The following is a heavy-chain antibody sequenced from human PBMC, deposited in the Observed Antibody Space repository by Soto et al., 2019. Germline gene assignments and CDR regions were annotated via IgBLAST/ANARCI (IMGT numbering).Heavy chain of an antibody. Sequence: QVQLQESGPGLVKPSETLSLTCTVSGGSISSYYWSWIRQPPGKGLEWIGYIYYSGSTNYNPSLKSRVTISVDTSKNQFSLKRRSVTAADTAVYYCARHIGRGFDYWGQGTLVTVSS. CDR3: ARHIGRGFDY. V-gene: IGHV4-59*08. CDR2: IYYSGST. D-gene: IGHD3-16*02. J-gene: IGHJ4*02. CDR1: GGSISSYY.